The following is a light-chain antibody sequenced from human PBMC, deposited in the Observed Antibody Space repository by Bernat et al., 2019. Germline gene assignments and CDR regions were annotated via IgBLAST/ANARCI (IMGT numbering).Light chain of an antibody. J-gene: IGLJ3*02. CDR3: GRWDSRLNTWV. CDR2: ENV. CDR1: TSNIGNNY. V-gene: IGLV1-51*02. Sequence: QSVLTQPSSVSAAPGQKVTISCSEGTSNIGNNYVSWYQQLPGTAPKLLIYENVKRPSGIPDRFSASNSGTSATLDITGLQTGDEADYYCGRWDSRLNTWVFGGGTKLTVL.